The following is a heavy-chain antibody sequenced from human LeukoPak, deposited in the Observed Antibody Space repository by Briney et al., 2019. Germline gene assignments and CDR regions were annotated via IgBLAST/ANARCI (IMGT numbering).Heavy chain of an antibody. D-gene: IGHD6-13*01. J-gene: IGHJ3*02. V-gene: IGHV3-30*18. Sequence: GGSLRLSCAASGFTFSSYGMPWVRQAPGKGLEWVAVISYDGSNKYYADSVKGRFTISRDNSKNTLYLQMNSLRAEDTAVYYCAELAAAGRGDAFDIWGQGTMVTVSS. CDR3: AELAAAGRGDAFDI. CDR2: ISYDGSNK. CDR1: GFTFSSYG.